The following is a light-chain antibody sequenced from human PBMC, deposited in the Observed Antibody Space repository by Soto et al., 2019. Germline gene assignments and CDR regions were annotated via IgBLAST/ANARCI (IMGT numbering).Light chain of an antibody. Sequence: EIVLAQSPGTLSLSPGERATLSCRASQSVSSSYFAWYQQKPGQAPRLLIYGSSNRATGIPDRFSDSGSGTDFTLTISRLEPEDFAVYYCQQYGSSPRTFGQGTRLEIK. CDR3: QQYGSSPRT. V-gene: IGKV3-20*01. CDR2: GSS. J-gene: IGKJ5*01. CDR1: QSVSSSY.